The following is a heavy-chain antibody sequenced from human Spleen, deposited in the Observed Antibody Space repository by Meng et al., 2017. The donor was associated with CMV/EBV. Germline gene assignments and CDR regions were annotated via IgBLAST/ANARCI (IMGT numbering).Heavy chain of an antibody. V-gene: IGHV3-48*03. Sequence: GGSLRLSCVVSGFTFNSYEMNWVRQAPGKGLEWISYISDSGNTRHYADSVKGRFTISRDNAKNSLYLQMSNLRAEDTAVYYCAKDPYISVVVPTGTEDYWGQGTLVTVSS. CDR1: GFTFNSYE. CDR2: ISDSGNTR. D-gene: IGHD2-2*01. CDR3: AKDPYISVVVPTGTEDY. J-gene: IGHJ4*02.